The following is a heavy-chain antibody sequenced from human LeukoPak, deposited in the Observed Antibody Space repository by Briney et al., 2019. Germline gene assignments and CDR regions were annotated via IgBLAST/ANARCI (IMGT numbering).Heavy chain of an antibody. J-gene: IGHJ4*02. CDR3: ATYRMNYDFWSGYL. D-gene: IGHD3-3*01. V-gene: IGHV5-51*01. CDR1: GYSFSSYW. Sequence: GESLKISCKGSGYSFSSYWIGWVRQMPGKGLEWMGIIYPGDSDTRYSPSFQGQVTISADRSITTAYVQWSSLQASDTAMYYCATYRMNYDFWSGYLWGQGTLVTVSS. CDR2: IYPGDSDT.